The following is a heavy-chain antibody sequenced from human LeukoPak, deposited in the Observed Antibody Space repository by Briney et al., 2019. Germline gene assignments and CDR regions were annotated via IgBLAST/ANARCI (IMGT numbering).Heavy chain of an antibody. CDR2: ISGSSSGI. CDR1: GFTFSSYS. V-gene: IGHV3-48*01. J-gene: IGHJ4*01. D-gene: IGHD4-17*01. CDR3: STEPRSLLY. Sequence: GGSLRLSCAASGFTFSSYSMNWVRQAPGKGLEWISYISGSSSGIYYADSVRGRFTISRDNAKNSLYLQLNSLRPEDTALYYCSTEPRSLLYWGHGTLVTVSS.